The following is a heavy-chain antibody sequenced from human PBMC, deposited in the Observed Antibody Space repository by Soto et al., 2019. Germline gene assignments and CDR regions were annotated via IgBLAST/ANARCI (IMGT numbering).Heavy chain of an antibody. Sequence: SGPTLVNPTQTLTLTCTFSGFSLSTSGMCVSWIRQPPGKALEWLALIDWDDDKYYSTSLKTRLTISKDTSKNQVVLTMTNMDPVDTATYYCARSMAAAGTRYNWFDPWGQGTLVTVSS. V-gene: IGHV2-70*01. J-gene: IGHJ5*02. D-gene: IGHD6-13*01. CDR3: ARSMAAAGTRYNWFDP. CDR1: GFSLSTSGMC. CDR2: IDWDDDK.